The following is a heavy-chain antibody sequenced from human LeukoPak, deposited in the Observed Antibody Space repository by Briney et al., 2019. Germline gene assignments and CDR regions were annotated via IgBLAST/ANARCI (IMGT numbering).Heavy chain of an antibody. CDR2: ISGSGGSS. J-gene: IGHJ6*02. D-gene: IGHD1-1*01. CDR3: ARIMAETIYFYYGMDV. V-gene: IGHV3-23*01. Sequence: GGSLRLSCAASGFTFSTYALSWVRQAPGKGLEWVSGISGSGGSSYFADSVKGRFTISRDNSKNTLYLQMNSLRAEDTAVYYCARIMAETIYFYYGMDVWGQGTTVTVSS. CDR1: GFTFSTYA.